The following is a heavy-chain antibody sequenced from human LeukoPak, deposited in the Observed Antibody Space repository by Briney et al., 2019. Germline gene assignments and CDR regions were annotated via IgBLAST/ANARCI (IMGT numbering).Heavy chain of an antibody. V-gene: IGHV4-34*01. D-gene: IGHD5-18*01. CDR3: ASQTDTAMAEGYFDY. Sequence: PSETLSLTCAVYGGSFSGYYWSWIRQPPGKGLEWIGEINHSGSTNYNPSLKSRVTISVDTSKNQFSLKLSSVTAADTAVYYCASQTDTAMAEGYFDYWGQGTLVTVSS. J-gene: IGHJ4*02. CDR1: GGSFSGYY. CDR2: INHSGST.